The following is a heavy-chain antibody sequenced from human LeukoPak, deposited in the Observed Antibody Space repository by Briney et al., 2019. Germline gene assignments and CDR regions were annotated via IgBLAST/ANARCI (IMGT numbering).Heavy chain of an antibody. J-gene: IGHJ4*02. CDR2: IKQDGSEK. CDR3: VKKGQADDDGKPD. V-gene: IGHV3-7*03. Sequence: QPGGSLRLSCAASGSTFSSYWMSWVRQAPGKGLEWVANIKQDGSEKYYVDSVKGRFTISRDNAKNSLYLQMNNLRADDTAVYYCVKKGQADDDGKPDWGQGTLVTVSS. D-gene: IGHD1-1*01. CDR1: GSTFSSYW.